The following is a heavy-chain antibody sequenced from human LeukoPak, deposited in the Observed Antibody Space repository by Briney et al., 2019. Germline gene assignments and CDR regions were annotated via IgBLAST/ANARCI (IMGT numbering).Heavy chain of an antibody. V-gene: IGHV3-21*01. J-gene: IGHJ3*02. CDR1: GFTFSASD. CDR3: ARDPVYAPPPLAAFDI. Sequence: PGGSLRLSCAASGFTFSASDMNWVRQTPGKGLEWVSSISSSSSYIYYADSVKGRFSISRDNAKKSLYLQMNSRRADDTAVYYCARDPVYAPPPLAAFDIWGQGTLVTVSS. CDR2: ISSSSSYI. D-gene: IGHD3-16*01.